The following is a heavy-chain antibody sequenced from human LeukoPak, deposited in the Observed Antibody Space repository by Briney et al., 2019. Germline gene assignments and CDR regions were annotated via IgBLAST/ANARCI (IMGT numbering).Heavy chain of an antibody. CDR1: GYTFTGYY. J-gene: IGHJ4*02. CDR3: ARDFGEGNY. V-gene: IGHV1-2*02. Sequence: ASVKVSCKASGYTFTGYYMHWVRQAPGKGLEWMGWINPKSGGTNYAQKFQGRVTMTRDTSISTAYMELSRLRSDDTAVYYCARDFGEGNYWGQGTLVTVSS. CDR2: INPKSGGT. D-gene: IGHD3-10*01.